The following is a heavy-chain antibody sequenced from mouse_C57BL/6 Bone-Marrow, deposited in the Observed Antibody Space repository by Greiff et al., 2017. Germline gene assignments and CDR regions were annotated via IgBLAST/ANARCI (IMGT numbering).Heavy chain of an antibody. Sequence: QVQLQQPGAELVRPGSSVKLSCKASGYTFTSYWMDWVKQRPGQGLEWIGNIYPSDSETHYNQKFKDKATLTVDKSSSTAYMQLSSLTSEDSAVYYCARRDYYGSSPYAMDYWGQGTSVTVSS. CDR2: IYPSDSET. CDR1: GYTFTSYW. CDR3: ARRDYYGSSPYAMDY. V-gene: IGHV1-61*01. D-gene: IGHD1-1*01. J-gene: IGHJ4*01.